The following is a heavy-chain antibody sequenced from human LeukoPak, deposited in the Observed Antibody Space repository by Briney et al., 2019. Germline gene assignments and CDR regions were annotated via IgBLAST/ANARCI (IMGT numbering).Heavy chain of an antibody. CDR3: AREVVGASGLDY. CDR1: GFTVSSNY. J-gene: IGHJ4*02. CDR2: IYSGGST. Sequence: GGSLRLSCAASGFTVSSNYMSWVRQAPGKGLEWVSVIYSGGSTYYADSVKGRFTISRDNSKNTLYLQMNSLRAEDTAVYYCAREVVGASGLDYWGQGTLVTVSS. V-gene: IGHV3-66*01. D-gene: IGHD1-26*01.